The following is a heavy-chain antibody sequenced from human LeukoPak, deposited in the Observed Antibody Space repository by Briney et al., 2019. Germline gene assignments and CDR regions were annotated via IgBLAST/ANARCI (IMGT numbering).Heavy chain of an antibody. CDR2: INHSGST. Sequence: PSETLSLTCAVYGGSFSGYYWSWIRQPPGKGLEWIGEINHSGSTNYKPSLKSRVTISVDTSKNQFSLKLSSVTAADTGVYYCARGPTGATRFDYWGQGTLVTVS. CDR1: GGSFSGYY. J-gene: IGHJ4*02. V-gene: IGHV4-34*01. CDR3: ARGPTGATRFDY. D-gene: IGHD1-26*01.